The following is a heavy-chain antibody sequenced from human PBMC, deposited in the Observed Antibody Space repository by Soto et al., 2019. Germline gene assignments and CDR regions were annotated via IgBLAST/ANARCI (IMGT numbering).Heavy chain of an antibody. CDR3: ARDPGRSYWGDPYYYYAMDV. V-gene: IGHV3-48*02. Sequence: EVQLVESGGGLVQPGGSLRLSCAASGFTFSSYSMNWVRQAPGKGLEWVSYISSSSSTIYYADSVEGRFTISRDNAKNSLYLQMNSLRDEDTAVHYCARDPGRSYWGDPYYYYAMDVWGQGTTVTVSS. D-gene: IGHD1-26*01. CDR1: GFTFSSYS. J-gene: IGHJ6*02. CDR2: ISSSSSTI.